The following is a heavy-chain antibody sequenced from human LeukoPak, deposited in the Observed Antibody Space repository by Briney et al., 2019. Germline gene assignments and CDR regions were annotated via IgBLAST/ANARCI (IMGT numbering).Heavy chain of an antibody. CDR1: GFSFTDYA. J-gene: IGHJ4*01. CDR2: VSGHGDTT. CDR3: ARGSTAAAPGWVY. V-gene: IGHV3-23*01. Sequence: GGSLRLSCAASGFSFTDYAMSWARQPPGKGLEWVSAVSGHGDTTDCVDSVKGRFTISRDNSRNTVHLQIDSLRIEDTGVYYCARGSTAAAPGWVYWGHGTLVTVSS. D-gene: IGHD6-19*01.